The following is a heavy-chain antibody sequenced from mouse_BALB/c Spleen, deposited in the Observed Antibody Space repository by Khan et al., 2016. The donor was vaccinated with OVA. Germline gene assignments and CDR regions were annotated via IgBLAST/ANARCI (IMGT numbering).Heavy chain of an antibody. J-gene: IGHJ4*01. Sequence: EVNLVESGGGLVKPGGSLKLSCAASGFTFSSYAVSWIRQTPEKRLEWVASINSGGSTYYPDSVKGRFTISRDDARTILYLQMSSLRSEETAMYYCTRLVDYWGQGTSVTVSS. CDR3: TRLVDY. V-gene: IGHV5-6-5*01. CDR2: INSGGST. CDR1: GFTFSSYA.